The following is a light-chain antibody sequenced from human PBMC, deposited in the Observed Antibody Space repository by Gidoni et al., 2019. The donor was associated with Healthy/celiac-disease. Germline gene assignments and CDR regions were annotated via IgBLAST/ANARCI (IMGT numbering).Light chain of an antibody. Sequence: DIQMTQSPSSLPAPVGDKVTITCQASQVISNYLNWYQQKPGKAPKLLIYDASNMETGVPSRFSGSGSGTDFTFTISSLQPEDIATYYCQQYDNLPRTFGQGTKLEIK. CDR3: QQYDNLPRT. CDR1: QVISNY. J-gene: IGKJ2*02. CDR2: DAS. V-gene: IGKV1-33*01.